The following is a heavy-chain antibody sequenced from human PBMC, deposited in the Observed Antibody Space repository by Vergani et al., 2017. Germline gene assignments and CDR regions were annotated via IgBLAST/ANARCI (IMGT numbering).Heavy chain of an antibody. CDR3: AKDRGITGIRDDAFDI. Sequence: EVQLLESGGGLVQPGGSLRLSCAASGFTFSSYAMSWVRQAPGKGLEWVSAISGSGGSTYYADSVKGRFTISRDNAKNSLYLQMNSLRAEDTALYYCAKDRGITGIRDDAFDIWGQGTMVTVSS. J-gene: IGHJ3*02. CDR2: ISGSGGST. V-gene: IGHV3-23*01. D-gene: IGHD1-20*01. CDR1: GFTFSSYA.